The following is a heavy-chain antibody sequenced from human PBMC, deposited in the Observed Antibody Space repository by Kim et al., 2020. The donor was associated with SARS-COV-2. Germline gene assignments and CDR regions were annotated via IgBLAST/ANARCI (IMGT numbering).Heavy chain of an antibody. CDR2: ISSSGSTI. CDR3: ARDYYDSSGYYGY. J-gene: IGHJ4*02. D-gene: IGHD3-22*01. V-gene: IGHV3-48*03. Sequence: GGSLRLSCAASGFTFSSYEMNWVRQAPGKGLEWVSNISSSGSTIYYADSVKGRFTISRDNAKNSLYLQMNSLRAEDTAVYYCARDYYDSSGYYGYWGQGTLVTVSS. CDR1: GFTFSSYE.